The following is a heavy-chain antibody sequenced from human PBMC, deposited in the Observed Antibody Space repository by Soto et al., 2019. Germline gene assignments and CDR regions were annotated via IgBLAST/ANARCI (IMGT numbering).Heavy chain of an antibody. J-gene: IGHJ4*02. CDR3: ARAGSENDS. D-gene: IGHD3-10*01. CDR2: IKEDGSER. Sequence: EVQLVESGGGLVQPGGSLRLSCAASGCTLSNYWMTWVRQAPGKGLEWVANIKEDGSERNYVESVKGRFTISRDNAKNSLYLQLNSLRAEDTAVYYCARAGSENDSWGQGTLVIVSS. V-gene: IGHV3-7*05. CDR1: GCTLSNYW.